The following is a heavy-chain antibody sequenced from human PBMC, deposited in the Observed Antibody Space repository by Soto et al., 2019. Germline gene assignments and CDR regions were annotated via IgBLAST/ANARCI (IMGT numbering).Heavy chain of an antibody. V-gene: IGHV4-59*01. D-gene: IGHD1-26*01. CDR3: ARGRGGAVGAHIDY. J-gene: IGHJ4*02. Sequence: KPSETLSLTCTVSGGSISSYYWSWIRQPPGKGLEWIGYIYYSGSTNYNPSLKSRVTISVDTSKNQFSLKLSSVTAADTAVYYCARGRGGAVGAHIDYWGQGTLVTAPQ. CDR1: GGSISSYY. CDR2: IYYSGST.